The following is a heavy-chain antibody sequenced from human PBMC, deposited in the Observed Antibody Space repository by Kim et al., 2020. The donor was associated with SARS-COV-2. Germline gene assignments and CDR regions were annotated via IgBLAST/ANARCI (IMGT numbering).Heavy chain of an antibody. CDR2: TYYRSKWFN. Sequence: SQTLPLTCAISGDSVSSNNAAWNWIRQSPSRGLEWLGRTYYRSKWFNDYALSVKSRITINPDTSKNHFSLQLSPVTPEDTAVYYCANGGSGLGGMNVWGQGTTVTVSS. J-gene: IGHJ6*02. CDR3: ANGGSGLGGMNV. V-gene: IGHV6-1*01. CDR1: GDSVSSNNAA. D-gene: IGHD3-16*01.